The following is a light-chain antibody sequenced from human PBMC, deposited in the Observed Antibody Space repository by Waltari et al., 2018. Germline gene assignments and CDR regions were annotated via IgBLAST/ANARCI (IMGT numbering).Light chain of an antibody. Sequence: VVLTQSPDTLSLSPGESAALSCRASQSVSSTNLAWYQQKPGQAPSLLIYGASFRATGVPDRFRGSGSGTDFTLTISRLEAEDFALYYCHQYGTSPFTFGRGTKLQIK. CDR1: QSVSSTN. J-gene: IGKJ2*01. CDR2: GAS. CDR3: HQYGTSPFT. V-gene: IGKV3-20*01.